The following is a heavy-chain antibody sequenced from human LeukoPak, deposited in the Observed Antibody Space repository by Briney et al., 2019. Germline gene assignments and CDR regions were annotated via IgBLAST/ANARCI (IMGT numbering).Heavy chain of an antibody. V-gene: IGHV1-69*06. CDR1: VGTFSNYA. D-gene: IGHD4-17*01. CDR2: IIPIFDTP. Sequence: GSSVNVSCKASVGTFSNYAISWVRQAPGQGLEWMGGIIPIFDTPNFAQKFKGRVRITADKSTSTAYMELSRLRSEDTAVYYCARAVQVTTGGLFDYWGQGTLVTVSS. CDR3: ARAVQVTTGGLFDY. J-gene: IGHJ4*02.